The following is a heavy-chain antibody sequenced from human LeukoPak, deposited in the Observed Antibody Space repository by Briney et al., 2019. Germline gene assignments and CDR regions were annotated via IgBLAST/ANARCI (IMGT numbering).Heavy chain of an antibody. Sequence: SQTLSLTCTVSGGSISSANSYWSWIRQPAVKGLEWVGRVSTGGSTNCNPSLKSRVTISVDTSKNQFSLKLSSVTAADTAVYYCARRSAVAGTTDNYWGQGTLVTVSS. CDR1: GGSISSANSY. V-gene: IGHV4-61*02. CDR3: ARRSAVAGTTDNY. CDR2: VSTGGST. D-gene: IGHD6-19*01. J-gene: IGHJ4*02.